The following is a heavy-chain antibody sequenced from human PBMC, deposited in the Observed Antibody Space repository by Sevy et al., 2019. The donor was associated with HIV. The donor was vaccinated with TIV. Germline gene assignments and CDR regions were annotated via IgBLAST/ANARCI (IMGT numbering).Heavy chain of an antibody. Sequence: GGSLRLSCAASGFPVSINYMSWVRQAPGKGLEWVSVIYSDGSTYHADSVKGRFTISRDNSKNTLYLQMNSLRVEDTAVYYCARGKSGYGYGLDYWGQGTLVTVSS. CDR2: IYSDGST. D-gene: IGHD5-18*01. V-gene: IGHV3-66*01. CDR3: ARGKSGYGYGLDY. J-gene: IGHJ4*02. CDR1: GFPVSINY.